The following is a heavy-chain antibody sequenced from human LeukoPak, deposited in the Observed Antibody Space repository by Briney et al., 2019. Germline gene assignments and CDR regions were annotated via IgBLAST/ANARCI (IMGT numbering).Heavy chain of an antibody. V-gene: IGHV1-2*02. CDR2: INPNSGGT. J-gene: IGHJ3*02. D-gene: IGHD3-16*01. Sequence: MHWVRQAXXQGLEWMGWINPNSGGTNYAQKFQGRDTMTRDTSISTAYMELSRLRSDDTAVYYCAREWRGDAFDIWGQGTMVTVSS. CDR3: AREWRGDAFDI.